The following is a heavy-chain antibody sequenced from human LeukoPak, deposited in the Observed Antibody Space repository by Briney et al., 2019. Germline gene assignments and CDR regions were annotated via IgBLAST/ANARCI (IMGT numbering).Heavy chain of an antibody. V-gene: IGHV3-21*06. CDR1: GFTFSSYG. Sequence: GGSLRLSCAASGFTFSSYGMHWVRQAPGKGLEWVSSITSTSRYIYYADSLKGRFTVSRDNAKSSLYLQMNSLTVEDTAVYYCARDGSYYGQYYFDYWGQGILVTVSS. J-gene: IGHJ4*02. CDR2: ITSTSRYI. CDR3: ARDGSYYGQYYFDY. D-gene: IGHD1-26*01.